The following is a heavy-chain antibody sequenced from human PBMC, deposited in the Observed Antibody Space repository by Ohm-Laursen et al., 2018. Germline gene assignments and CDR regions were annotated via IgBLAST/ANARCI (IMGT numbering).Heavy chain of an antibody. CDR3: ARDAQVNWIDY. D-gene: IGHD1-20*01. CDR1: GGSTSGYY. Sequence: TLSLTCTVSGGSTSGYYWSWIRQPPGKGLEWIGYIYYSGSTNYNPSLKSRVTISVDTSKNQFSLQLNSVTPEDTAVYYCARDAQVNWIDYWGQGTLVTVSS. J-gene: IGHJ4*02. V-gene: IGHV4-59*12. CDR2: IYYSGST.